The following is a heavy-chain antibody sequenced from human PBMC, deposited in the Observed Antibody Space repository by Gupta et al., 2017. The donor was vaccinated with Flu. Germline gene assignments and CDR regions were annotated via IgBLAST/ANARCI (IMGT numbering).Heavy chain of an antibody. D-gene: IGHD3-22*01. Sequence: QVRLQGSGPGLVKPSQTLSLTCTVSGGSINSVGYYWSWIRQHPGEGLEWIGYIYSSGTTYYNPSLKSRLTISTDTSKNQFSLSLTSVTVAETAVYYCARYFYDGSGYQLFDSWGQGVLVTVSS. CDR3: ARYFYDGSGYQLFDS. J-gene: IGHJ4*02. V-gene: IGHV4-31*03. CDR1: GGSINSVGYY. CDR2: IYSSGTT.